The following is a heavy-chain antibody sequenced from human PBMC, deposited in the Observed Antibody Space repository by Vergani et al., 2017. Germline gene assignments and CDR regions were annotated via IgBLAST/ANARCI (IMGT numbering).Heavy chain of an antibody. CDR2: IIPLLGTE. J-gene: IGHJ5*02. Sequence: QVQLVQSGAEVKKPGSSVKVSCKASEGTFASFSFNWVRQAPGQGLEWMGGIIPLLGTEDYAQTFQGRLTISADKSTNTVYMQLSSLRSADTALYFCARGPQWLMDLWGQETPVTVST. D-gene: IGHD6-19*01. CDR1: EGTFASFS. CDR3: ARGPQWLMDL. V-gene: IGHV1-69*08.